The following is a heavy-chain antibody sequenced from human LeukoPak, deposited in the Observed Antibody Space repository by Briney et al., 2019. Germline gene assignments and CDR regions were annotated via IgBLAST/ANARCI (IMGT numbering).Heavy chain of an antibody. CDR2: IYHSGST. V-gene: IGHV4-38-2*01. CDR3: ARVSAAAGTRDHYYYYYYMDV. Sequence: SEPLSLTCAVSGYSISSGYYWGWIRQPPGKGLEWIGSIYHSGSTYYNPSLKSRVTISVDTSKNQFSLKLSSVTAADTAAYYCARVSAAAGTRDHYYYYYYMDVWGKGTTVTVSS. CDR1: GYSISSGYY. D-gene: IGHD6-13*01. J-gene: IGHJ6*03.